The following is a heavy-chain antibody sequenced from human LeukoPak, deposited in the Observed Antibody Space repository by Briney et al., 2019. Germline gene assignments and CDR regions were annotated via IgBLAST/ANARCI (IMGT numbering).Heavy chain of an antibody. CDR1: GGSFSGFY. D-gene: IGHD6-6*01. CDR3: TKGAAGPRLQD. CDR2: ILQGGSI. J-gene: IGHJ1*01. Sequence: SETLSLTCAVYGGSFSGFYCTWIRQPPGKGLEWIGEILQGGSIAYTPSLKSRVTISVDTSKNQCSLKLTSVTAADTAVYYCTKGAAGPRLQDWGQGTLVTVSS. V-gene: IGHV4-34*12.